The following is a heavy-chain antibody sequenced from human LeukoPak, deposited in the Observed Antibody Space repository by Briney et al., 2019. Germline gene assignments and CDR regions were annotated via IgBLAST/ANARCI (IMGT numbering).Heavy chain of an antibody. CDR3: ARRENFWSDQDAFDI. J-gene: IGHJ3*02. CDR1: GGSISSSSYY. CDR2: IYYSGST. D-gene: IGHD3-3*01. V-gene: IGHV4-39*01. Sequence: SETLSLTCTVSGGSISSSSYYWGWICQPPGKGLEWIGSIYYSGSTYYNPSLKSRVTISVDTSKNQFSLKLSSVTAADTAVYYCARRENFWSDQDAFDIWGQGTMVTVSS.